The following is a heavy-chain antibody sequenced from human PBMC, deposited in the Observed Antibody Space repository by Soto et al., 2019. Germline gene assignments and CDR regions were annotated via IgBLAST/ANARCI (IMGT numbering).Heavy chain of an antibody. Sequence: PSVKVSCKASGYTFTSYGISWVRQAPGQGLEWMGWISAYNGNTNYAQKLQGRVTMTTDTSTSTAYMELRSLRSDDTAVYYCARNNWNDLSNWFDPWGQGTLVTVSS. CDR3: ARNNWNDLSNWFDP. J-gene: IGHJ5*02. V-gene: IGHV1-18*01. CDR1: GYTFTSYG. CDR2: ISAYNGNT. D-gene: IGHD1-1*01.